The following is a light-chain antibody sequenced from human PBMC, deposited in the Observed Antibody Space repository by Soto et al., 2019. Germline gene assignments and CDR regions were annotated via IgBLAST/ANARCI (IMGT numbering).Light chain of an antibody. CDR1: QSVSSSY. Sequence: EIVLTQSPGTLSLSPGERATLSCRASQSVSSSYLAWYQQKPGQAPRLLIYGASSRATGIPDRFSGSGSGTDFTLTISSLQPDDFATYFCHQFHTFPGTFGQGTKVEIK. CDR2: GAS. CDR3: HQFHTFPGT. J-gene: IGKJ1*01. V-gene: IGKV3-20*01.